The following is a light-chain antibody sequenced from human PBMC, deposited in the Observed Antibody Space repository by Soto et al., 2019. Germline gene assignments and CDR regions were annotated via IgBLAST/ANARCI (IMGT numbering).Light chain of an antibody. CDR1: QSISSW. Sequence: DIQMTQSPSTLSASVGDRVTITCRASQSISSWLAWYQQKPGKAPKLLIYDASSLESGVPSRFSGSGSGTEFALTSSSLQPDDFATDYCQQSWTFGQGTKVEIK. CDR3: QQSWT. V-gene: IGKV1-5*01. J-gene: IGKJ1*01. CDR2: DAS.